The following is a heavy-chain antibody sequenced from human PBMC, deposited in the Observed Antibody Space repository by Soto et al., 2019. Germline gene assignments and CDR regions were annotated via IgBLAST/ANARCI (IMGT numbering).Heavy chain of an antibody. CDR3: AKDRKSGSGWYWDS. CDR1: GFTFSDYA. V-gene: IGHV3-23*01. CDR2: ISASGGTT. D-gene: IGHD6-19*01. J-gene: IGHJ4*02. Sequence: EVQLLESGGGLVQPGGSLRLSCAASGFTFSDYAMSWVSQAPGKGLEWVSAISASGGTTYYADSVRGRFTISRDNSKNTLYLQMNSLRAEDTVVYYCAKDRKSGSGWYWDSWGQGTLVTVSS.